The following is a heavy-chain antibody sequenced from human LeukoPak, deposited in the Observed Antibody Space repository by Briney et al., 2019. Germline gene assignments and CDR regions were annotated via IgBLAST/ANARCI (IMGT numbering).Heavy chain of an antibody. CDR3: ARGLYYYDSSGYLPPPEYYFDY. CDR2: IYTSGST. CDR1: GGSISSYY. D-gene: IGHD3-22*01. V-gene: IGHV4-4*07. J-gene: IGHJ4*02. Sequence: PSETLSFTCTGSGGSISSYYWSWIRQSAGKGLEWIGRIYTSGSTNYNPSLKSRVTMSVDTSKNQFSLKLSSVTAADTAVYYCARGLYYYDSSGYLPPPEYYFDYWGQGTLVTVSS.